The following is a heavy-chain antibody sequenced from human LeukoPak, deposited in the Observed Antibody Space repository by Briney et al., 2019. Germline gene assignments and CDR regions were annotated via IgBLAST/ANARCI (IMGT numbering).Heavy chain of an antibody. D-gene: IGHD3-10*01. CDR1: GGSFSGYY. CDR3: ARGRYYYGSGSYFDY. Sequence: SETLSLTCAVHGGSFSGYYWSWIRQPPGKGLEWIGEINHSGSTNYNPSLKSRVTISVDTSKNQFSLKLSSVTAADTAVYYCARGRYYYGSGSYFDYWGQGTLVTVSS. V-gene: IGHV4-34*01. J-gene: IGHJ4*02. CDR2: INHSGST.